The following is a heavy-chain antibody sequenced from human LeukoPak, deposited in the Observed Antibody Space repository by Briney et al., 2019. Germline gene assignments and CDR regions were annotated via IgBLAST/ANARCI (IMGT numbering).Heavy chain of an antibody. CDR1: GGSVSSSGYY. V-gene: IGHV4-61*08. CDR2: IYYSGSA. Sequence: PSETLSLTCSVSGGSVSSSGYYWSWIRQPPGKGLEWIGYIYYSGSANYSPSLKSRVTISVDTSKNQFSLKLSSVTAADTAVYYCARVPGLEMAYFDYWGQGTLVTVSS. J-gene: IGHJ4*02. D-gene: IGHD5-24*01. CDR3: ARVPGLEMAYFDY.